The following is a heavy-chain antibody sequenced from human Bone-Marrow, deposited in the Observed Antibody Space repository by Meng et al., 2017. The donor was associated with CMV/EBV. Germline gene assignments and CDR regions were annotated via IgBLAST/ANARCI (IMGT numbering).Heavy chain of an antibody. CDR2: ISGSGGSR. V-gene: IGHV3-23*01. CDR3: ASPASTYYDFWSGYYLPLDV. D-gene: IGHD3-3*01. Sequence: GESLKISCAASGFTFSNYAMSWVRQAPGKGLEWVSVISGSGGSRYYADSVKGRFTISRDNSKNTLYLQMNSLRVEDTAVYYCASPASTYYDFWSGYYLPLDVWGQGTTVTVSS. J-gene: IGHJ6*02. CDR1: GFTFSNYA.